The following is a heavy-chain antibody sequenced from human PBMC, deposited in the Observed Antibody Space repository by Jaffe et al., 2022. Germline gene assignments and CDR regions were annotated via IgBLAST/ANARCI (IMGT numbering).Heavy chain of an antibody. CDR3: ARDRKGDSSGWYGYWFDP. V-gene: IGHV4-61*02. J-gene: IGHJ5*02. CDR2: IYTSGST. Sequence: QVQLQESGPGLVKPSQTLSLTCTVSGGSISSGSYYWSWIRQPAGKGLEWIGRIYTSGSTNYNPSLKSRVTISVDTSKNQFSLKLSSVTAADTAVYYCARDRKGDSSGWYGYWFDPWGQGTLVTVSS. D-gene: IGHD6-19*01. CDR1: GGSISSGSYY.